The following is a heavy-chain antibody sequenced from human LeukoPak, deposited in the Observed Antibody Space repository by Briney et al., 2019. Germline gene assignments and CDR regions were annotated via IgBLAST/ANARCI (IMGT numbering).Heavy chain of an antibody. CDR1: GYSFTSYW. CDR3: ARLQGVGAQYYFDY. D-gene: IGHD1-26*01. J-gene: IGHJ4*02. V-gene: IGHV5-51*01. Sequence: GESLKISCQGSGYSFTSYWIGWVRQMPGKGLEWMGSIYPGESDTRYSPSFQGHVTISADKSISTAYLQWSSLKASDTAMYYCARLQGVGAQYYFDYWGQGTLVTVSS. CDR2: IYPGESDT.